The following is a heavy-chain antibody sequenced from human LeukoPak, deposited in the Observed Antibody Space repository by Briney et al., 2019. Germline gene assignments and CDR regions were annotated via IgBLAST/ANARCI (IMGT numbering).Heavy chain of an antibody. V-gene: IGHV1-69*01. CDR1: GGTFSSYA. CDR3: ARGGDYATVYYYYMDV. Sequence: SVKVSCKASGGTFSSYAISWVRQAPGQGLEWMGGIIPIFGTANYAQKFQGRVTITADESTSTAYMELSSLRSEDTAVYYCARGGDYATVYYYYMDVWGKGTTVTVSS. D-gene: IGHD4-17*01. CDR2: IIPIFGTA. J-gene: IGHJ6*03.